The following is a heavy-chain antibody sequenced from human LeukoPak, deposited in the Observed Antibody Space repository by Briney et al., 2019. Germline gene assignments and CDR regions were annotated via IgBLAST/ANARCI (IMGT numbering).Heavy chain of an antibody. V-gene: IGHV1-8*01. Sequence: GASVKVSCKASGYTFTSYDINWVRQATGQGLEGMGWMNPNSGNTGYAQKFQGRVTMTRNTSISTAYMELSSLRSEDTAVYYCARGGYYYDSSGYYARYYYYYMDVWGKGTTVTVSS. CDR3: ARGGYYYDSSGYYARYYYYYMDV. J-gene: IGHJ6*03. CDR2: MNPNSGNT. CDR1: GYTFTSYD. D-gene: IGHD3-22*01.